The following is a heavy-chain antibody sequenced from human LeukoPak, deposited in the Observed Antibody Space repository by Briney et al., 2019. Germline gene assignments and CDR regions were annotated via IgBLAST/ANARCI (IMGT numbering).Heavy chain of an antibody. CDR3: ARDRYYYGSGSYNRQSYYYMDV. J-gene: IGHJ6*03. Sequence: SETLSLTCAVYNGSFSGYYWSWIRQPPGKGLEWIGEINHSGSTNYNPSLKSRVTISVDTSKNQFSLKLSSVTAADTAVYYCARDRYYYGSGSYNRQSYYYMDVWGKGTTVTISS. CDR1: NGSFSGYY. V-gene: IGHV4-34*01. CDR2: INHSGST. D-gene: IGHD3-10*01.